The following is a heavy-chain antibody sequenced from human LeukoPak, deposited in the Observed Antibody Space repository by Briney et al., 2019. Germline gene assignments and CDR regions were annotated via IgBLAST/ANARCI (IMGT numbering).Heavy chain of an antibody. CDR3: ARDPFCAGGSCYRWFDP. CDR2: ISSSSSSI. Sequence: PGGALRLSCSASGFTFSSYSMNWVRQAPGQGLEWVSYISSSSSSIYYADSVKGRFTISRDNAKNSLYLQMNSLRVEDTAVYYCARDPFCAGGSCYRWFDPWGQGTLVTVSS. D-gene: IGHD2-15*01. CDR1: GFTFSSYS. V-gene: IGHV3-48*01. J-gene: IGHJ5*02.